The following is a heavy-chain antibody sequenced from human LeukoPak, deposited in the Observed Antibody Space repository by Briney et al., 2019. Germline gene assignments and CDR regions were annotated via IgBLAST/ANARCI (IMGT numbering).Heavy chain of an antibody. CDR2: INHSGST. Sequence: SETLSLTCAVYGGSFSGYYWSWIRQPPGKGLEWIGEINHSGSTNYNPSLKSRVTISVDTSKNQFTLKLSSVTAADTAVYYCARGNRRGSRWYPHWFDPWGQGTLVTVSS. CDR1: GGSFSGYY. V-gene: IGHV4-34*01. D-gene: IGHD6-13*01. CDR3: ARGNRRGSRWYPHWFDP. J-gene: IGHJ5*02.